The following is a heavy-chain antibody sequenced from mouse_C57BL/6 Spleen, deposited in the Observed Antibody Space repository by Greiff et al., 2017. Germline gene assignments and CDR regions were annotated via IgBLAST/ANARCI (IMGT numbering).Heavy chain of an antibody. CDR1: GFPFSDAW. CDR2: IRNKANNHAT. Sequence: EVHLVESGGGLVQPGGSMKLSCAASGFPFSDAWMDWVRQSPEKGLEWVAEIRNKANNHATYYAESVKGRFTISRDESKSSVYLQMNSLRAEDTGIYYCTRRLRAWFAYWGQGTLVTVSA. D-gene: IGHD1-2*01. CDR3: TRRLRAWFAY. V-gene: IGHV6-6*01. J-gene: IGHJ3*01.